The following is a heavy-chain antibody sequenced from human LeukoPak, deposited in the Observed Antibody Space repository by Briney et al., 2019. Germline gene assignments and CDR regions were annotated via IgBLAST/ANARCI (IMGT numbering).Heavy chain of an antibody. CDR2: ISWDGGST. CDR1: GFTFDDFT. V-gene: IGHV3-43*01. D-gene: IGHD4-11*01. Sequence: PGGSLRLSCAASGFTFDDFTMHWVRQAPGKGLEWVSLISWDGGSTYYADSVKGRFTISRDNSKNSLYLQMNSLRTEDTALYYCAKDITPSSKSGYFDYRGQGTLVTVSS. J-gene: IGHJ4*02. CDR3: AKDITPSSKSGYFDY.